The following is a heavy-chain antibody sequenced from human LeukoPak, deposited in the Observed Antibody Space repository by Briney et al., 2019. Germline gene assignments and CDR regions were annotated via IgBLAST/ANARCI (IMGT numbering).Heavy chain of an antibody. V-gene: IGHV4-59*01. Sequence: SETLSLTCTVSGASLCSFYWSWIRQPPGKGLGWIGYMHYSYTTNYNPSIRSRATISGDPSNRQISLSVRSVTAADTACCYCARTRAPNGDYLKYFDHWGQGALVTVSS. CDR1: GASLCSFY. D-gene: IGHD4-17*01. CDR3: ARTRAPNGDYLKYFDH. J-gene: IGHJ4*02. CDR2: MHYSYTT.